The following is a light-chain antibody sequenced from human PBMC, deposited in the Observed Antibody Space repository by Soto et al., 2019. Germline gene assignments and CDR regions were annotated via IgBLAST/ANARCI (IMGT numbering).Light chain of an antibody. CDR1: SSDVGGYNF. J-gene: IGLJ1*01. V-gene: IGLV2-11*01. CDR2: AVT. CDR3: FSYAGSATYL. Sequence: QSVLTQPRSVSGSPGQSVTISCTGTSSDVGGYNFVSWYQHHPGKAPKVILYAVTKRPSGVPDRFSGSKSGNTASLTISGLQAEDEADYSCFSYAGSATYLFGAVTKVTVL.